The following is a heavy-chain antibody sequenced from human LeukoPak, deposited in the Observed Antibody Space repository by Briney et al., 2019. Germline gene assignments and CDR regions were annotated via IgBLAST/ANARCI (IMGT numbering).Heavy chain of an antibody. J-gene: IGHJ4*02. Sequence: GGSLRLSCAPSGFTFSSYAMSWVRHAPGKGLEWLSAISGSGGNTYYADSVKGRFTISRDNSQNTLSLQMNSLRAEDTAVYFCAKAGYRGSSVNYFDYWGQGTLVTVSS. CDR1: GFTFSSYA. CDR3: AKAGYRGSSVNYFDY. V-gene: IGHV3-23*01. CDR2: ISGSGGNT. D-gene: IGHD6-6*01.